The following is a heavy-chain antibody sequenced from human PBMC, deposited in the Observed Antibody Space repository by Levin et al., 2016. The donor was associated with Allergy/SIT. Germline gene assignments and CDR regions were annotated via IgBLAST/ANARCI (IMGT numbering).Heavy chain of an antibody. Sequence: WIRQPPGKGLEWVAVISYDGSNIYYGDSVKGRFTISRDNAKNSLYLQMNSLRAEDTAIYYCARARTYGDYAYWYFDLWGRGTLVTVSS. CDR2: ISYDGSNI. CDR3: ARARTYGDYAYWYFDL. D-gene: IGHD4-17*01. J-gene: IGHJ2*01. V-gene: IGHV3-30*04.